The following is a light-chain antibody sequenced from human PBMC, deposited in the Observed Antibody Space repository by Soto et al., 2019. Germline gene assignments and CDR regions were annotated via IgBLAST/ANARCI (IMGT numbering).Light chain of an antibody. Sequence: EIVLIQSPATLSLSPGERATLSCRASQSVGSNLAWYQQNPGQAPRLLIFDASNRATGIPARFSGSGSGTDFILAISSLEPEDFVVYYCQQHSNWPLTVGGGTKVDSK. CDR2: DAS. V-gene: IGKV3-11*01. CDR1: QSVGSN. J-gene: IGKJ4*01. CDR3: QQHSNWPLT.